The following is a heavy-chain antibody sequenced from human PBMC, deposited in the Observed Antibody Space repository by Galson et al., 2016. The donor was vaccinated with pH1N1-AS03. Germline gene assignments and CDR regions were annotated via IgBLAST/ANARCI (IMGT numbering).Heavy chain of an antibody. CDR3: ARGPPFSP. CDR1: GYTFTDYD. J-gene: IGHJ1*01. CDR2: MNLGTAKT. V-gene: IGHV1-8*01. Sequence: SVKVSCKASGYTFTDYDIAWVRQVAGQGLEWMGWMNLGTAKTVYAQRFQVRLSMATDTAVNTAYMELSGLRFDDTAVYYCARGPPFSPWGQGTLVTVSS.